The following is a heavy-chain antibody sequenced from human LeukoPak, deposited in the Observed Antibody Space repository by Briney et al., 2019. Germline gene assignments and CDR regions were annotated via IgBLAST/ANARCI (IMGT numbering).Heavy chain of an antibody. V-gene: IGHV4-39*01. CDR2: IYYSGST. D-gene: IGHD2-2*01. CDR1: GGSISSSSYY. J-gene: IGHJ6*03. Sequence: PSETLSLTCTVSGGSISSSSYYWGWIRQPPGEGLEWIGSIYYSGSTYYNPSLKSRVTISVDTSKNQFSLKLSSVTAADTAVYYCARLAWDIVVVPAATSYYMGVWGKGTTVTVSS. CDR3: ARLAWDIVVVPAATSYYMGV.